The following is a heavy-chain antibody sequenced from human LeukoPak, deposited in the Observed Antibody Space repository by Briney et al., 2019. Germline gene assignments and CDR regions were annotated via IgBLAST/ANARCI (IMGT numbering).Heavy chain of an antibody. V-gene: IGHV1-69*13. CDR3: ARVSYYDSSGYPDY. Sequence: GASVKVSCKASGGTFSSYAISWARQAPGQGLEWMGGIIPIFGTANYAQKFQGRVTITADESTSTAYMELSSLRSEDTAVYYCARVSYYDSSGYPDYWGQGTLVTVSS. D-gene: IGHD3-22*01. J-gene: IGHJ4*02. CDR2: IIPIFGTA. CDR1: GGTFSSYA.